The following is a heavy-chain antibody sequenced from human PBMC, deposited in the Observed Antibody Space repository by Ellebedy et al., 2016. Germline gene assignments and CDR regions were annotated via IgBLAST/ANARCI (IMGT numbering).Heavy chain of an antibody. D-gene: IGHD1-26*01. J-gene: IGHJ3*02. CDR2: ISYDGSNK. CDR3: ARGFWRSYSDDAFDI. Sequence: GGSLRLXXAASGFTFSSYGMHWVRQAPGKGLEWVAVISYDGSNKYYADSVKGRFTISRDNSKNTLYLQMNSLRAEDTAVYYCARGFWRSYSDDAFDIWGQGTMVTVSS. CDR1: GFTFSSYG. V-gene: IGHV3-30*19.